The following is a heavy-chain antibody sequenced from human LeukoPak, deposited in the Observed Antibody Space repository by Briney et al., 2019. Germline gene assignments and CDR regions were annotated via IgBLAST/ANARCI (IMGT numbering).Heavy chain of an antibody. CDR3: ARGPYSYDSSGAFDI. Sequence: SETLSLTCTVSGYSISSGYYWGWIRQPPGKGLEWIGSIYHSGSTYYNPSLKSRLTISVDTSKNQFSLKLSSVTAADTAVYFCARGPYSYDSSGAFDIWGQGTMVTVSS. J-gene: IGHJ3*02. CDR1: GYSISSGYY. CDR2: IYHSGST. V-gene: IGHV4-38-2*02. D-gene: IGHD3-22*01.